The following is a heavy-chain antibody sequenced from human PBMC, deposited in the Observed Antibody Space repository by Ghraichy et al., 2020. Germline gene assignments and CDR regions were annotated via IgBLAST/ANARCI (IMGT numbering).Heavy chain of an antibody. V-gene: IGHV6-1*01. D-gene: IGHD1-26*01. Sequence: SQTLSPTCAISGDSVSSNSAAWNWIRQSPSRGLEWLGRTYYRSKWYNDYAVSVKSRITINPDTSKNQFSLQLNSVTPEDTAVYYCARGGIVGAMDGHKGTFDYWGQGTLVTVSS. CDR1: GDSVSSNSAA. CDR2: TYYRSKWYN. J-gene: IGHJ4*02. CDR3: ARGGIVGAMDGHKGTFDY.